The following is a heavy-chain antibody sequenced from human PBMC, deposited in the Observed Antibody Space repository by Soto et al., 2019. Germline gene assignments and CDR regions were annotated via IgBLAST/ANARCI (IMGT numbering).Heavy chain of an antibody. CDR2: IYYSGST. Sequence: TLSLTCTVSGGSISSGGYYWSWIRQYPGKGLEWIGYIYYSGSTYYNPSLKSRVTISVDTSKNQFSLKLSSVTAADTAVYYCARGSKGQSPRWVYYYYMDVWGKGTTVTVSS. J-gene: IGHJ6*03. V-gene: IGHV4-31*03. CDR3: ARGSKGQSPRWVYYYYMDV. D-gene: IGHD3-16*01. CDR1: GGSISSGGYY.